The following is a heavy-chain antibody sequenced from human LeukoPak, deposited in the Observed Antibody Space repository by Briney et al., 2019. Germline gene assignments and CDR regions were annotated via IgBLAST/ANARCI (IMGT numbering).Heavy chain of an antibody. J-gene: IGHJ4*02. D-gene: IGHD3-22*01. CDR2: IKQDGSQE. CDR3: ARVYGVRGDSSGPAGY. V-gene: IGHV3-7*01. CDR1: RFTLSTYW. Sequence: GGSLRLSCAASRFTLSTYWMSWVRQAPGKGLEWVAHIKQDGSQEYYVDSVKGRFTISRDSAKNSLYLQMNSLRAEDTAVYYCARVYGVRGDSSGPAGYWGQGTLVTVSS.